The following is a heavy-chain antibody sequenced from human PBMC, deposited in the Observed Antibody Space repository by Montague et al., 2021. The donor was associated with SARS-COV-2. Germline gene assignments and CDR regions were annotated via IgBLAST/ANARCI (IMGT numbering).Heavy chain of an antibody. CDR3: VRVTGRISIGPFDY. D-gene: IGHD3-9*01. V-gene: IGHV4-39*01. CDR1: GGSISSSDYY. J-gene: IGHJ4*02. CDR2: IYYSGAT. Sequence: SETLSLTCSVSGGSISSSDYYWGWIRQPPGKGLDWIGTIYYSGATYYNPSLQSRLAISGDTTKNQFSLELRSVTAADTAVYYCVRVTGRISIGPFDYWGQGTLVTVSS.